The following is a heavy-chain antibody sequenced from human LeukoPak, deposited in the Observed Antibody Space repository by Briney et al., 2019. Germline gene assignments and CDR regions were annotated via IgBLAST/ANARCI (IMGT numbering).Heavy chain of an antibody. CDR3: ARSTIAAAGNVEY. Sequence: SETLSLTCTVSGGSISSYYWSWIRQAPGKGLEWIGYIYYSGSTGRSINCNPSLKSRVTISVDTSKNQFSLKLSSVTAADTAMYYCARSTIAAAGNVEYWGQGTLVTVSS. CDR2: IYYSGSTGRSI. V-gene: IGHV4-59*01. CDR1: GGSISSYY. J-gene: IGHJ4*02. D-gene: IGHD6-13*01.